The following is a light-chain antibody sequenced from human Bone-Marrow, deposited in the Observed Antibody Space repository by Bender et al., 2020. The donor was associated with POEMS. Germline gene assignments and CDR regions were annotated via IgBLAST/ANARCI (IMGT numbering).Light chain of an antibody. J-gene: IGLJ2*01. CDR2: GVT. Sequence: QSALTQPASVSGSPGQSITISCTGTSSDVGGHNYVSWYQQHPGKAPKLLIFGVTNRPSGVSNRFSGSKSGNTASLTISGLQAEDEGDYYCSSYTSTSTLGVFGGGTKLTVL. CDR3: SSYTSTSTLGV. V-gene: IGLV2-14*01. CDR1: SSDVGGHNY.